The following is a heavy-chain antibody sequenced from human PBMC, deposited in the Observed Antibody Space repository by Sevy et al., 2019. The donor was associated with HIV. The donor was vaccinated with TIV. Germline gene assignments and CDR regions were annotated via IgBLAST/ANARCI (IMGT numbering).Heavy chain of an antibody. CDR3: ATTKDYYDSSGSPFDY. V-gene: IGHV1-24*01. CDR2: FDPEDDET. D-gene: IGHD3-22*01. J-gene: IGHJ4*02. Sequence: ASVKISCMVSGYTLSELSMHWVRQAPGKGLEWMGSFDPEDDETIYAQKFQGRVTMTEDTSTDKAYMELNNLRSEDTAVYYCATTKDYYDSSGSPFDYWGQGTLVTVSS. CDR1: GYTLSELS.